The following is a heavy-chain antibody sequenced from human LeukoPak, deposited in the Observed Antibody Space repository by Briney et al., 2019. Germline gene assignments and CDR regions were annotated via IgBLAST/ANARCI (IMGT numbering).Heavy chain of an antibody. Sequence: GESLKISCKGSGYSFTSYWIGWVRQMPGKGLEWMGIIYAGDSDTRYSPSFQGQVTISVDKSISTAYLQWCSLQASDTAMYYCARAIGTSQFYFYYGMDVWGQGTTVTVSS. V-gene: IGHV5-51*01. D-gene: IGHD2-2*01. CDR2: IYAGDSDT. J-gene: IGHJ6*02. CDR1: GYSFTSYW. CDR3: ARAIGTSQFYFYYGMDV.